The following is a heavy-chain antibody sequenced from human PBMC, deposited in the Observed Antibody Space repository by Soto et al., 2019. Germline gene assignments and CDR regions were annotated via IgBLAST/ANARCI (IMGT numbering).Heavy chain of an antibody. CDR2: IYHSGST. Sequence: SETLSLTCAVSGGSISSSNWWSWVRQPPGKGLEWIGEIYHSGSTNYNPSLKSRVTISVDKSKNQFSLKLSSVTAADTAVYYCAREEKGYYDSSGYYFYWGQGTLVTVSS. V-gene: IGHV4-4*02. D-gene: IGHD3-22*01. CDR1: GGSISSSNW. CDR3: AREEKGYYDSSGYYFY. J-gene: IGHJ4*02.